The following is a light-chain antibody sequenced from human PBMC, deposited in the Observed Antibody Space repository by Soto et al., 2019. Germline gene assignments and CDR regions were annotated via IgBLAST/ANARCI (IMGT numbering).Light chain of an antibody. CDR3: QQSYSMPPWT. J-gene: IGKJ1*01. CDR2: AIS. CDR1: QTINTY. Sequence: DIQMPQSPSSLSASVGDSVTISCRAGQTINTYLNWYQQKPGQAPKVLIFAISTLQPGVPSRFRGSGSGTEFRLTISSLQPEDAATYYCQQSYSMPPWTFGQGTKVQIK. V-gene: IGKV1-39*01.